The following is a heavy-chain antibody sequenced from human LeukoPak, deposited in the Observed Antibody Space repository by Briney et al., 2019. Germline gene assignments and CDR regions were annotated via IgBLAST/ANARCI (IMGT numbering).Heavy chain of an antibody. D-gene: IGHD6-13*01. V-gene: IGHV4-30-2*01. CDR2: IYHSGRT. Sequence: SQTLSLTCTVSGGSISSGGYYWSWIRQPPGKGLEWIGYIYHSGRTHYNPSLKSRVTISVDRSKNQFSLKLSSVTAADTAVYYCAAAAGTGFDFWGQGTLVTVSS. J-gene: IGHJ4*02. CDR3: AAAAGTGFDF. CDR1: GGSISSGGYY.